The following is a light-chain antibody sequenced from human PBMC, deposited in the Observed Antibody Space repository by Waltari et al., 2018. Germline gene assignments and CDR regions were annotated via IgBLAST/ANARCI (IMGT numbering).Light chain of an antibody. V-gene: IGLV3-10*01. CDR2: EDN. CDR1: ALPKKY. J-gene: IGLJ2*01. Sequence: SYELTQPPSVSVSPGQTARITCSGDALPKKYAYWYQQKSGQAPVLVIYEDNKRPPGIPERSSGSSSGTMATLTVSGAQVEDEADYCCYSTDSSGNHRVFGGGTRLTVL. CDR3: YSTDSSGNHRV.